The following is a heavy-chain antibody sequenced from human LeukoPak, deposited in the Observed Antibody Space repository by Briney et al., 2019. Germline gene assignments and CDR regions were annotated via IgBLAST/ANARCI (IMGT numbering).Heavy chain of an antibody. J-gene: IGHJ4*02. V-gene: IGHV4-39*07. CDR2: IYYSGST. Sequence: SETLSLTCTVSGGSISSSSYYWGWIRQPPGKGLEWIGSIYYSGSTYYNPSLKSRVTISVDTSKNQFSLKLSSVTAADTAVYYCARDSRWIQLPDYWGQGTLVTASS. D-gene: IGHD5-18*01. CDR1: GGSISSSSYY. CDR3: ARDSRWIQLPDY.